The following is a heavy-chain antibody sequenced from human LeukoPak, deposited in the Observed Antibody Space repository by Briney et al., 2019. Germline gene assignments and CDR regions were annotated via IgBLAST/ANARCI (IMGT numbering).Heavy chain of an antibody. CDR1: GDSISSSRYY. CDR3: ARARGDYPWRGVLHYFDY. J-gene: IGHJ4*02. D-gene: IGHD4-17*01. V-gene: IGHV4-39*01. CDR2: IYYSGSI. Sequence: SETLSLTCTVSGDSISSSRYYWGWIRQPPGKGLEWIGSIYYSGSIWYHPSLKSRVTISVDTSKNQFSLKLTSVTAADTAVYYCARARGDYPWRGVLHYFDYWGQGTLVTVSS.